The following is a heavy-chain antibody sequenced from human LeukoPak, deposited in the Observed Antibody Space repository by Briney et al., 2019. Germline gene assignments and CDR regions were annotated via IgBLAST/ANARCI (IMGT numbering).Heavy chain of an antibody. CDR3: VRGYCSSTSCLSCFADY. CDR1: GFTFSSYW. Sequence: GGSLRLSCAASGFTFSSYWMHWVRHAPGKGLVWVSRINSDVSSTSYAGSAKGRLTISRDNAKNTQYLQMNRLRAEDTAVYYCVRGYCSSTSCLSCFADYWGQGTLVTVSS. V-gene: IGHV3-74*01. J-gene: IGHJ4*02. CDR2: INSDVSST. D-gene: IGHD2-2*01.